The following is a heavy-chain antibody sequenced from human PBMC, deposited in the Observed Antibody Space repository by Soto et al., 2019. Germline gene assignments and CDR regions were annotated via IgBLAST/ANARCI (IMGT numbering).Heavy chain of an antibody. CDR3: ARERYQVISDGMDV. CDR2: SNPQTGGT. CDR1: GYTFTGYY. V-gene: IGHV1-2*02. D-gene: IGHD2-2*01. J-gene: IGHJ6*02. Sequence: GASVKVSCKASGYTFTGYYIHWVREAPGQGLEWMGWSNPQTGGTSYAQKFQGRVTLSRDTSINTAYLELSRLTFDDAAVYFCARERYQVISDGMDVWGQGTTVTASS.